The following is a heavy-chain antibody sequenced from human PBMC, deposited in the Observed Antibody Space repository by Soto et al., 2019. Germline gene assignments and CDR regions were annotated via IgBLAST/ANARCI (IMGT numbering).Heavy chain of an antibody. V-gene: IGHV1-18*01. CDR1: GYTFTTYG. Sequence: QVQLVQSGAEVKKPGASVKVTCKTPGYTFTTYGISWVRQAPGQGLEWMGWISAYSGSTRFAQKLQGRVNMTTDTSTTTAYMELRSLTSDDTAVYYCARDFTKSSSWPYYFDYWGQGTLVTVSS. CDR2: ISAYSGST. J-gene: IGHJ4*02. CDR3: ARDFTKSSSWPYYFDY. D-gene: IGHD6-13*01.